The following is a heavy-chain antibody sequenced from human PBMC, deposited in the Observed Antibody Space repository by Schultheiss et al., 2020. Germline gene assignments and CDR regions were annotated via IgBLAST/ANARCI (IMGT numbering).Heavy chain of an antibody. Sequence: SEILSLTCAVSGYSIISGYYWGWIRQPPGKGLEWIGYIYYSGSTYYNPSLKSRVTISVDTSKNQFSLKLSSVTAADTAVYYCARLMYSGYDSVDYWRQGTLVTVAS. CDR2: IYYSGST. D-gene: IGHD5-12*01. CDR1: GYSIISGYY. CDR3: ARLMYSGYDSVDY. J-gene: IGHJ4*02. V-gene: IGHV4-38-2*01.